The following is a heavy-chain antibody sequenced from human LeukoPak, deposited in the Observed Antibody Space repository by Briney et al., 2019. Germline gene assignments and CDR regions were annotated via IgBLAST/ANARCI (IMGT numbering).Heavy chain of an antibody. J-gene: IGHJ4*02. CDR2: ISISSVTI. D-gene: IGHD3-22*01. CDR3: ARVADYYDSIGYGLDFDY. V-gene: IGHV3-48*01. CDR1: GFTFSSYS. Sequence: GGSLRLSCAASGFTFSSYSMNWVRQAPGKGLEWVSYISISSVTIYYADSVKGRFTISRDNAKNSLYLQMNSLRAEDTAVYYCARVADYYDSIGYGLDFDYWGQGTLVTVSS.